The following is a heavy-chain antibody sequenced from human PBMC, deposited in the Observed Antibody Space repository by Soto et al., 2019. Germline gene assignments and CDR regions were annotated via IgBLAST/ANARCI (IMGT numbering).Heavy chain of an antibody. CDR3: ARAFYYDSSGYYYDAFDI. D-gene: IGHD3-22*01. Sequence: NPSETLSLTCTVSGGSISSGGYYWSWIRQHPGKGLEWIGYIYYSGSTYYNPSLKSRVTISVDTSKNQFSLKLSSVTAADTAVYYCARAFYYDSSGYYYDAFDIWGQGATVTVSS. CDR1: GGSISSGGYY. J-gene: IGHJ3*02. V-gene: IGHV4-31*03. CDR2: IYYSGST.